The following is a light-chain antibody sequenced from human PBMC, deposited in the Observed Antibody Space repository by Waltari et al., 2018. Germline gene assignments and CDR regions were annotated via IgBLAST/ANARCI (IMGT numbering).Light chain of an antibody. CDR1: SRDVGGYKY. J-gene: IGLJ2*01. V-gene: IGLV2-8*01. CDR2: EVN. CDR3: SSYAVSNNLL. Sequence: QSALTQPPSASGSPGQSVTISCTGTSRDVGGYKYVSWYHQHPGKAPRLIIYEVNRRPSGVPDRFSGSKSGNTASLTVSGLQAEDEADYYCSSYAVSNNLLFGGGTKLTVL.